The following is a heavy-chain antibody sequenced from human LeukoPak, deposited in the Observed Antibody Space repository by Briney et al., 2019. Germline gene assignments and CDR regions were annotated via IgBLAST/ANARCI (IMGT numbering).Heavy chain of an antibody. V-gene: IGHV1-24*01. J-gene: IGHJ3*02. CDR2: FDPEYGET. D-gene: IGHD1-7*01. CDR1: GYTLTELS. Sequence: ASVKVSCKVSGYTLTELSMHWVRQAHGKGLEWMGGFDPEYGETIYAQKFQGRVTMTEDTSTDTAYMELSSLRSEDTAVYYCATDGTGVITGTTRFRRGDAFDIWGQGTMVTVSS. CDR3: ATDGTGVITGTTRFRRGDAFDI.